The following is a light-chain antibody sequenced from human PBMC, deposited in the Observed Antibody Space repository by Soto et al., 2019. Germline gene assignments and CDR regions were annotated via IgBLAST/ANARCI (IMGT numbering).Light chain of an antibody. CDR1: QSISSY. J-gene: IGKJ2*01. CDR3: QPSYSTPRT. Sequence: DIQMTQSPSSLSASVGDRVTITCRASQSISSYLNWYQQKPGKAPKLLIYAASSLQSGVPSRFSGSGSGTDFKLTISSLQPEDCATYYCQPSYSTPRTVGQGTKLEIK. CDR2: AAS. V-gene: IGKV1-39*01.